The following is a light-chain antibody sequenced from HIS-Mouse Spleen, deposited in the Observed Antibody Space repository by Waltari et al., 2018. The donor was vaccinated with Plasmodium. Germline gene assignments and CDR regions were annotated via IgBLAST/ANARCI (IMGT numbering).Light chain of an antibody. J-gene: IGLJ3*02. Sequence: SYEMTQPPSVSVSPGQTARITCSGDVLANKYARWFPPKPGQAPVLVIYNDIERPSGIPERFSGSSSGTTVTLTISGAQVEEEADYYCYSAADNNRVFGGWTKLTVL. CDR2: NDI. CDR1: VLANKY. CDR3: YSAADNNRV. V-gene: IGLV3-27*01.